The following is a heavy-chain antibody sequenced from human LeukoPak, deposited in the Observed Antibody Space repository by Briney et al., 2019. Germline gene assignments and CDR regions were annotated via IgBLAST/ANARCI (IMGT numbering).Heavy chain of an antibody. CDR1: GGTFSSYA. V-gene: IGHV1-69*05. D-gene: IGHD4-17*01. J-gene: IGHJ4*02. Sequence: ASVKVSCKASGGTFSSYAISWVRQSPGQGLEWMGRIIPIFGTANYAQKFQGRVTITTDESTSTAYMELSSLRSEDTAVYYCAREGDLYGDPYNFDYWGQGTLVTVSS. CDR3: AREGDLYGDPYNFDY. CDR2: IIPIFGTA.